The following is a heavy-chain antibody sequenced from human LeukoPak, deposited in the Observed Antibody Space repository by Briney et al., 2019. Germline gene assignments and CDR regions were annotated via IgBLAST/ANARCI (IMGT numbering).Heavy chain of an antibody. CDR1: GYTFTSYG. CDR2: ISAYNGNT. V-gene: IGHV1-18*01. Sequence: ASVKVSCRASGYTFTSYGISWVRQAPGQGLEWMGWISAYNGNTNYAQKLQGRVTMTTDTSTSTAYMELRSLRSDDTAVFYCARDHAYSYGSDAFDIWGQGTMVTVSS. CDR3: ARDHAYSYGSDAFDI. J-gene: IGHJ3*02. D-gene: IGHD5-18*01.